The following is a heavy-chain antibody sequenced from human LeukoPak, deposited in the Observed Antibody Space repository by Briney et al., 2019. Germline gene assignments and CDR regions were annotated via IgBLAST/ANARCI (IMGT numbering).Heavy chain of an antibody. CDR2: DSDTGGRT. V-gene: IGHV3-23*01. CDR3: AKRGVVIRVILVGFHKEAYYFDS. J-gene: IGHJ4*02. Sequence: RGSLRLPCAVSGITLSNYGMTWVRQAPGKGLEWVAGDSDTGGRTNYADSVKGRFTISRDNPKNTLYLQMNSLRAEDTAVYFCAKRGVVIRVILVGFHKEAYYFDSWGQGALVTVSS. D-gene: IGHD3-22*01. CDR1: GITLSNYG.